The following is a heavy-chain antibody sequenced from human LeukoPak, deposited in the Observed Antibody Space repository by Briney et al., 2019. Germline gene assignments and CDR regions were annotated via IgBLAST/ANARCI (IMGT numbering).Heavy chain of an antibody. CDR1: GLTFSSYS. CDR2: ISSSSSYI. CDR3: ARDRPPAAGTYYYYYGMDV. D-gene: IGHD6-13*01. J-gene: IGHJ6*04. Sequence: GGSLRVSCAASGLTFSSYSMNGVRQAPGKGLEWVSSISSSSSYIYYADSVKGRFTISRDNAKNSLYLQMNSLRAEDTAVYYCARDRPPAAGTYYYYYGMDVWGKGTTVTVSS. V-gene: IGHV3-21*01.